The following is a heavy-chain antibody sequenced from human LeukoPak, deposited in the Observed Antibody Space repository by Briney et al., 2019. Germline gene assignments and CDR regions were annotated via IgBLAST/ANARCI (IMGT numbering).Heavy chain of an antibody. CDR1: GGSLSGYY. D-gene: IGHD7-27*01. CDR2: INHSGST. J-gene: IGHJ4*02. V-gene: IGHV4-34*01. Sequence: PSETLSLTCAVYGGSLSGYYWSWIRQPPGKGLEWIGEINHSGSTNYNPSLKSRVTISVDTSKNQFSLKLSSVTAADTAVYYCASERSPLKLGWYFDYWGQGTLVTVSS. CDR3: ASERSPLKLGWYFDY.